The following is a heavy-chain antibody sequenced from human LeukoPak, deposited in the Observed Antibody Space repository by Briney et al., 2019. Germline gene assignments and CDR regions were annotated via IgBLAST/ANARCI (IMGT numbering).Heavy chain of an antibody. D-gene: IGHD3-9*01. Sequence: GGSLRLSCAASGFSVSSNYMSWVRQAPGKGLEWISVLYISGSTYYADSVKGRFTFSRDNSKNTLFLQMNSLGAEDTAVYYCARDPGTGYPIDYWGQGTLVTVSS. CDR1: GFSVSSNY. J-gene: IGHJ4*02. V-gene: IGHV3-53*01. CDR3: ARDPGTGYPIDY. CDR2: LYISGST.